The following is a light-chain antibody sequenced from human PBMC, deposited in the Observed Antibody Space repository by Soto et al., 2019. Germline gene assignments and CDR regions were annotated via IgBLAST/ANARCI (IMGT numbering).Light chain of an antibody. CDR3: QQRGT. CDR2: AAS. V-gene: IGKV3-15*01. J-gene: IGKJ5*01. Sequence: EIVMTQSPVTLSVSPGERATLSCRASQSVSSNLAWYQQKPGQAPRLLIYAASTRATGIPARFSGSGSGTEFTLTISSLQSEDFAVYYCQQRGTFGQGTRLEIK. CDR1: QSVSSN.